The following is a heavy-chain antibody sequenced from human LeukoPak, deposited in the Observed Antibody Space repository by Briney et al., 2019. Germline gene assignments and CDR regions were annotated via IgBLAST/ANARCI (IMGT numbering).Heavy chain of an antibody. V-gene: IGHV3-23*01. CDR2: ISGSGGST. D-gene: IGHD2-2*01. CDR1: GFTFSSYA. Sequence: PGGYLRLSCAASGFTFSSYAMSWVRQAPGKGLEWVSAISGSGGSTYYADSVKGRFTISRDNSKNTLYLQMNSLRAEDTAVYYCAKRYCSSTSCYVSGVYMDVWGKGTTVTVSS. J-gene: IGHJ6*03. CDR3: AKRYCSSTSCYVSGVYMDV.